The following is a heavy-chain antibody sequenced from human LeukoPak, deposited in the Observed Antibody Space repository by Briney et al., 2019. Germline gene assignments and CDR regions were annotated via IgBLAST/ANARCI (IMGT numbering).Heavy chain of an antibody. CDR2: IVVGSGNT. Sequence: SVKVSCKASGFTFTSSAMQWVRQARGQRLEWIGWIVVGSGNTNYAQKFQERVTITRDMSTSTAYMELSSLRSEDTAVYYCAAGAGPPYCSGGSCYQGAFDIWGQGTMVTVSS. D-gene: IGHD2-15*01. J-gene: IGHJ3*02. V-gene: IGHV1-58*02. CDR1: GFTFTSSA. CDR3: AAGAGPPYCSGGSCYQGAFDI.